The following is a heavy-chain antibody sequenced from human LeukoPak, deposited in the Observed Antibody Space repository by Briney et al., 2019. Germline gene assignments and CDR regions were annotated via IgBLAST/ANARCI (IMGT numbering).Heavy chain of an antibody. CDR1: GYTFTSYG. CDR3: ARRTYSSSSSIFDY. D-gene: IGHD6-6*01. J-gene: IGHJ4*02. CDR2: ISGYNGNT. Sequence: ASVKVSCKASGYTFTSYGISWVRQAPGQGLEWMGWISGYNGNTNYAQKLQGRVAMTTDTSTSTAYMELRSLRSDDTAVYYCARRTYSSSSSIFDYWGQGTLVTVSS. V-gene: IGHV1-18*01.